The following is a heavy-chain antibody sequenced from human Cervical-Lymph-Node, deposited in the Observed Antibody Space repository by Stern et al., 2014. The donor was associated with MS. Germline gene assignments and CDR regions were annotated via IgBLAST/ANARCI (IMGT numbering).Heavy chain of an antibody. Sequence: VQLVQSGAEVKKPGASVKVSCKASGYTFTSYYMHWVRQAPGQGLEWMGLINPSGGSTSYAQKFPGRVTMTRDTSTNNVHMELISLRSEDTAVYYCARLDYDILTEAAADWGQGTLVTVSS. D-gene: IGHD3-9*01. CDR1: GYTFTSYY. CDR3: ARLDYDILTEAAAD. CDR2: INPSGGST. V-gene: IGHV1-46*03. J-gene: IGHJ4*02.